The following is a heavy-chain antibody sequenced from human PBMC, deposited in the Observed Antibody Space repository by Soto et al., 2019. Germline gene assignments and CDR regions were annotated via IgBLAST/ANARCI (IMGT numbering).Heavy chain of an antibody. Sequence: SVKVSCKASGGTFGSDAITWVRQAPGQGLEWVGRIIPIFGTTNYAQNLQGRVTISADKSTLTSYMELHSLTSDDTALHYCARDRTDSGYYTNWLDPWGQGTQVTVSS. CDR2: IIPIFGTT. CDR1: GGTFGSDA. D-gene: IGHD3-22*01. V-gene: IGHV1-69*06. J-gene: IGHJ5*02. CDR3: ARDRTDSGYYTNWLDP.